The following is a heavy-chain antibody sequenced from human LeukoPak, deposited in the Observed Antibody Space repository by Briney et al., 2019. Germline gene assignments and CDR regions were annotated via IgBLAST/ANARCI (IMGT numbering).Heavy chain of an antibody. CDR3: ARGSADGHFDY. D-gene: IGHD6-19*01. CDR1: GFTVSSNY. V-gene: IGHV3-23*01. Sequence: PGGSLRLSCAASGFTVSSNYMSWVRQAPGKGLEWVSAISGSGGSTYYADSVKGRFSISRDNSKNTLYLQMNSLRAEDTAVYYCARGSADGHFDYWGQGTLVTVSS. CDR2: ISGSGGST. J-gene: IGHJ4*02.